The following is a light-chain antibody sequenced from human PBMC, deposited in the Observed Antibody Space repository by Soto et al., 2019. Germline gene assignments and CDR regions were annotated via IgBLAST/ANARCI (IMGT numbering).Light chain of an antibody. CDR2: GAS. Sequence: EIVMTQSPATLSVSPGERATLSCRASQSVSSNLAWYQQKPGQGPRLLIYGASTRATGIPARLSGGGSGTEFTLTISSLQSEDFAVYYCQQYDNWPPLTFGGGTKVEIK. CDR3: QQYDNWPPLT. CDR1: QSVSSN. J-gene: IGKJ4*01. V-gene: IGKV3-15*01.